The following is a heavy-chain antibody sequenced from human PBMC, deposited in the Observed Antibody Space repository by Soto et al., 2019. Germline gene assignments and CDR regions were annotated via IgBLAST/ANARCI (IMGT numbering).Heavy chain of an antibody. CDR1: GFTFSTYP. Sequence: GGSLRLSCVASGFTFSTYPMHWVRQAPGKGLDWVAVISYDGSNKFYADSVKGRFTISRDNSKNTLYLEIDSLRPEDTAMYYCMKGMYITTFTHVDYWGQGTPVTVSS. D-gene: IGHD3-3*01. V-gene: IGHV3-30-3*01. CDR3: MKGMYITTFTHVDY. CDR2: ISYDGSNK. J-gene: IGHJ4*02.